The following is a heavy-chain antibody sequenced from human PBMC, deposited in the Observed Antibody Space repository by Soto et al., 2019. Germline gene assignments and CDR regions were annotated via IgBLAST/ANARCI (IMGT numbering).Heavy chain of an antibody. Sequence: QVQLQESGPGLVKPSETLSLTCTVSGGSISSYYWSWIRQPPGKGLEWIGYIYYSGSTNYNPSLKSRVNISVDTSKNQFSLKLSAVTAADTAVYYCARGGSSSWYYYYYYMDVWGKGTTVTVSS. J-gene: IGHJ6*03. CDR2: IYYSGST. CDR1: GGSISSYY. V-gene: IGHV4-59*01. D-gene: IGHD6-13*01. CDR3: ARGGSSSWYYYYYYMDV.